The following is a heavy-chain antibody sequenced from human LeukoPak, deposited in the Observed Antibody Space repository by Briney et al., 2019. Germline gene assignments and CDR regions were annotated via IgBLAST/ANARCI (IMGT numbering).Heavy chain of an antibody. CDR1: GFTFSSYA. CDR3: ANGIVVVPAAIPNWFDP. V-gene: IGHV3-23*01. J-gene: IGHJ5*02. Sequence: GRSLRLSCAASGFTFSSYAMSWVRQAPGKGLEWVSAISGSGGSTYYADSVKGRFTISRDNSKNTLYLQMNSLRAEDTAVYYCANGIVVVPAAIPNWFDPWGQGTLVTVSS. D-gene: IGHD2-2*02. CDR2: ISGSGGST.